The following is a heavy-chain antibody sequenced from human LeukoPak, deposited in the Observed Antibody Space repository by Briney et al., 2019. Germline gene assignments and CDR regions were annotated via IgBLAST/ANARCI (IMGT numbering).Heavy chain of an antibody. CDR1: GYTLTELS. CDR3: ATDRLRVAAGGDAFDI. D-gene: IGHD5/OR15-5a*01. J-gene: IGHJ3*02. Sequence: ASVKVSCKVSGYTLTELSMHWVRQAPGKGLEWMGGFDPEDGETIYAQKFQGRVTMTEDTPTDTAYMELSSLRSEDTAVYYCATDRLRVAAGGDAFDIWGQGQWSPSLQ. V-gene: IGHV1-24*01. CDR2: FDPEDGET.